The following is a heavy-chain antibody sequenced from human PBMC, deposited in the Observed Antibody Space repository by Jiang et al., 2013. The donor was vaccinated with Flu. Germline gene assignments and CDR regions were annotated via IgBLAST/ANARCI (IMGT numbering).Heavy chain of an antibody. CDR2: IYYSGST. Sequence: GSIYYSGSTYYNPSLKSRVTISVDTSKNQFSLKLSSVTAADTAVYYCARRPTVTTFDYWGQGTLVTVSS. V-gene: IGHV4-39*01. J-gene: IGHJ4*02. CDR3: ARRPTVTTFDY. D-gene: IGHD4-17*01.